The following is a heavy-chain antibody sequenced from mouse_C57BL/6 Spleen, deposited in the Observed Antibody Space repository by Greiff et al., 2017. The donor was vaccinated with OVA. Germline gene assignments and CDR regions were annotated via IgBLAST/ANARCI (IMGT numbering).Heavy chain of an antibody. CDR1: GFTFSDYY. CDR3: ARREGYYYEAMDD. CDR2: ISNGGGST. V-gene: IGHV5-12*01. J-gene: IGHJ4*01. Sequence: DVMLMEPGGGLVQPGGSLKLSCAASGFTFSDYYMYWVRQTPEKRLEWVAYISNGGGSTYYPDTVKGRFTISRDNAKNTLYLQMSRLKSEDTAMYYCARREGYYYEAMDDWGQGTSVTVSS.